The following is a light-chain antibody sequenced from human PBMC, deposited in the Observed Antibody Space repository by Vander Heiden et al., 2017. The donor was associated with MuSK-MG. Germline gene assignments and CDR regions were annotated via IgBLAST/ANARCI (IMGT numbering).Light chain of an antibody. Sequence: DIQITQSPSSLSASVGGRVTITCQAGQAISKRLNWYQQRPGKAPKLLIYDASNLETGVPSGFTGSGSGTDFTFTISSLQPEDIATYYCQQYDNVPYTFGQGTKLEIK. CDR3: QQYDNVPYT. J-gene: IGKJ2*01. CDR2: DAS. CDR1: QAISKR. V-gene: IGKV1-33*01.